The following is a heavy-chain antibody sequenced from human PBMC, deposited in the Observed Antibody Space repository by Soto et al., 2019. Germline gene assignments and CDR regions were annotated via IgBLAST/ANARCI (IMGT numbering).Heavy chain of an antibody. J-gene: IGHJ6*02. V-gene: IGHV1-8*01. CDR2: MNPNSGNT. Sequence: ASVKVSCKASGSTFTSYDINWVRQATGQGLEWMGWMNPNSGNTGYAQKFQGRVTMTRNTSISTAYMELSSLRSEDTAVYYCARGRLRYFDWLLIGPYYYYGMDVWGQGTTVTVSS. CDR3: ARGRLRYFDWLLIGPYYYYGMDV. CDR1: GSTFTSYD. D-gene: IGHD3-9*01.